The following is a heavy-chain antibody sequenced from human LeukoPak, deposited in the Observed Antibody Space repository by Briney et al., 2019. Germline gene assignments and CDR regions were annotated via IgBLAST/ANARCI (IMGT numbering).Heavy chain of an antibody. Sequence: GTLRLSCAASGFTFSRYGMSWIRQTPGKGLEWIGEIDHSGSTNYNPSLRSRVTISLDTSKNQFSLKVTSVTAADTAVYYCARSGTYQYSSTSDYWGQGTLVTVSS. CDR2: IDHSGST. CDR3: ARSGTYQYSSTSDY. J-gene: IGHJ4*02. CDR1: GFTFSRYG. D-gene: IGHD2-2*01. V-gene: IGHV4-34*01.